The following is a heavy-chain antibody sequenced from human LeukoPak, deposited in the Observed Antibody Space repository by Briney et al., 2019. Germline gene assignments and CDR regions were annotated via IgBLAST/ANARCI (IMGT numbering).Heavy chain of an antibody. CDR2: ISAYNGNT. Sequence: ASAKVSCKASGYTVTSYGISWVRQAPGQGLEWMGWISAYNGNTNYAQKLQGRVTMTTDTSTSTAYMELRSLRSDDTAVYYCAREGCSGGSCYRGDYWGQGTLVTVSS. J-gene: IGHJ4*02. CDR1: GYTVTSYG. CDR3: AREGCSGGSCYRGDY. V-gene: IGHV1-18*04. D-gene: IGHD2-15*01.